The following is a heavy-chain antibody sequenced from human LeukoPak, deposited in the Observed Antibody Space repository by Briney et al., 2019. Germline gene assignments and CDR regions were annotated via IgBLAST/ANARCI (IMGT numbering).Heavy chain of an antibody. Sequence: GGSLRLSCAASGFTFSSYGMHWVRQAPGKGLEWVAVIWYDGSNKYYADSVKGRFTISRDNSKNTLYLQMNSLRAEDTAVYYCARTPDTAMENYFDYWGQGTLVTVSS. J-gene: IGHJ4*02. V-gene: IGHV3-33*01. CDR3: ARTPDTAMENYFDY. CDR2: IWYDGSNK. CDR1: GFTFSSYG. D-gene: IGHD5-18*01.